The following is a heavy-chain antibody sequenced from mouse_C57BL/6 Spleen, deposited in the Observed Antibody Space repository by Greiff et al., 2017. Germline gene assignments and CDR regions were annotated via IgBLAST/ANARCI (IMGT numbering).Heavy chain of an antibody. CDR3: ARQLRLGGYYFDY. CDR2: IYPGDGDT. D-gene: IGHD3-2*02. V-gene: IGHV1-82*01. CDR1: GYAFSSSW. J-gene: IGHJ2*01. Sequence: VQLQQSGPELVKPGASVKISCKASGYAFSSSWMNWVKQRPGKGLEWIGRIYPGDGDTNYNGKFKGKATLTADKSSSTAYMQLSSLTSEDSAVYFCARQLRLGGYYFDYGGQGTTLTVSS.